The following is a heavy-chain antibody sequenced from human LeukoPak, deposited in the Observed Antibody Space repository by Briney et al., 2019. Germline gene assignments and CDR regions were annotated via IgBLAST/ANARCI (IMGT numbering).Heavy chain of an antibody. D-gene: IGHD2-15*01. CDR1: GFTFSSYS. J-gene: IGHJ5*02. Sequence: PGGSLRLSCAASGFTFSSYSMNWVRQAPGKGLEWVSSISSSSSYIYYADSVKGRFTISRDNAKNSLYLQMNSLRAEDTAVYYCARAIYCSGGSCYDPWGQGTLVTVSS. V-gene: IGHV3-21*01. CDR3: ARAIYCSGGSCYDP. CDR2: ISSSSSYI.